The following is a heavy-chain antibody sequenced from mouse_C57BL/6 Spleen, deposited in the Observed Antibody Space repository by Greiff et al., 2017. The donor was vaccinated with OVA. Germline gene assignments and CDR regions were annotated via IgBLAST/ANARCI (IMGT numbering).Heavy chain of an antibody. J-gene: IGHJ3*01. D-gene: IGHD2-3*01. CDR3: ARSNYDGYLAY. CDR1: GYTFTSYW. V-gene: IGHV1-64*01. CDR2: IHPNSGST. Sequence: QVQLKQPGAELVKPGASVKLSCKASGYTFTSYWMHWVKQRPGQGLEWIGMIHPNSGSTNYNEKFKSKATLTVDKSSSTAYMQLSSLTSEDSAVYYCARSNYDGYLAYWGQGTLVTVSA.